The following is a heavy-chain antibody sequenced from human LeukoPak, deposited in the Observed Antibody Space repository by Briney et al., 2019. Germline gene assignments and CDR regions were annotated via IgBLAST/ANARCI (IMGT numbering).Heavy chain of an antibody. J-gene: IGHJ4*02. CDR3: AKDPGKRGYGY. CDR1: GFTFSSYE. Sequence: GGSLRLSCAASGFTFSSYEMNWVRQAPGKGLEWVSYISSSGSTIYYADSVRGRFTISRDNAKNSLYLQMNSLRAEDTAVYYCAKDPGKRGYGYWGQGTLVTVSS. V-gene: IGHV3-48*03. D-gene: IGHD5-18*01. CDR2: ISSSGSTI.